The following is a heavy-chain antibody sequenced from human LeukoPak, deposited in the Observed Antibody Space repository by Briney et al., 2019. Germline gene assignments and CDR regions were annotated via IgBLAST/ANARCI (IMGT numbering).Heavy chain of an antibody. D-gene: IGHD6-6*01. CDR3: ARGPSIAARYDAFDI. V-gene: IGHV3-48*03. Sequence: GGSLRLSCAASEFTLTSYELNWVRQAPGKGLEWVSYISSSGNTISYADSVKGRFTISRDNAKNSLYLQVISLRAEDTAVYYYARGPSIAARYDAFDIWGQGTMVTVSS. CDR1: EFTLTSYE. CDR2: ISSSGNTI. J-gene: IGHJ3*02.